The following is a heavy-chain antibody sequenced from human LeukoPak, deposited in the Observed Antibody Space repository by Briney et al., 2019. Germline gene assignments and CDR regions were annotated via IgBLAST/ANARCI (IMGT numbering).Heavy chain of an antibody. CDR1: GDSISGFH. Sequence: SETLSLTCTVSGDSISGFHWSWIRQPPGKGLEWIGYIYYSGSTNYNPSLKSRVTISVDTSKNQFSLKLTSVTAADTAVYYCAREVVAAPGTVDYWGQGTLVTVSS. D-gene: IGHD6-13*01. J-gene: IGHJ4*02. V-gene: IGHV4-59*01. CDR3: AREVVAAPGTVDY. CDR2: IYYSGST.